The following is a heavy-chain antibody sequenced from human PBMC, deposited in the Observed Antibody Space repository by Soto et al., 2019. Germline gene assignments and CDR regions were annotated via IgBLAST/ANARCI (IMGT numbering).Heavy chain of an antibody. CDR3: ARGDCVGGTCYSLAASFYYYMDV. J-gene: IGHJ6*03. Sequence: EVQLVESGGGLVQPGGSLRLSCAASGFTFSHYWMYWVRQAPGTGLVWVSRINSDGSVSSYADSVKGRLTISRDNVKNTRELKMDSLRAEDTAVYYSARGDCVGGTCYSLAASFYYYMDVWGKGTRVSVFS. D-gene: IGHD2-15*01. V-gene: IGHV3-74*01. CDR2: INSDGSVS. CDR1: GFTFSHYW.